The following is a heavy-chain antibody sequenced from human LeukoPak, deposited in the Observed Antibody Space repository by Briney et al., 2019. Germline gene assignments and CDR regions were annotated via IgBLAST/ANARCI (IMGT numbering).Heavy chain of an antibody. Sequence: SETLSLTCTVSGGSLSTYYWGWIRQPPGKGLEWMGYIYYTGSTNYNPSLKSRVTMSVDTSKSQFSLKLNSVTAADTAVYYCARASGGYYNNWFDPWGQGTLVTVSS. CDR1: GGSLSTYY. D-gene: IGHD3-22*01. V-gene: IGHV4-59*01. J-gene: IGHJ5*02. CDR3: ARASGGYYNNWFDP. CDR2: IYYTGST.